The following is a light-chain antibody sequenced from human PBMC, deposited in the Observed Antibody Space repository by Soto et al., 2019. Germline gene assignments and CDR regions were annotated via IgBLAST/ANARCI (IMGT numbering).Light chain of an antibody. CDR2: DVS. CDR1: SSDVGGYNY. Sequence: QSALTQPASVSGSPGQSITISCTGTSSDVGGYNYVCWYQQHPGKAPKVMIYDVSNRPSGVSNRFSGSKSGNTASLTISGLQVEDEADYYCSSYTSSSTRVVFGGGTQLTVL. V-gene: IGLV2-14*03. CDR3: SSYTSSSTRVV. J-gene: IGLJ2*01.